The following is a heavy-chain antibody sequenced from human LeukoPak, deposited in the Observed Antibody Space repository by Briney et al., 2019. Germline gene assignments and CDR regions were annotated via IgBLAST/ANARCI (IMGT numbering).Heavy chain of an antibody. V-gene: IGHV4-39*01. Sequence: PSETLSLTCTVSGGSISSSSYYWGWIRQPPGKGLEWIGSIYYSGSTYYNPSLKSRVTISVDTSKNQFSLKLSSVTAADTAVYYCARGPNRLLRFLSWGQGTLVTVSS. D-gene: IGHD3-3*01. J-gene: IGHJ4*02. CDR3: ARGPNRLLRFLS. CDR1: GGSISSSSYY. CDR2: IYYSGST.